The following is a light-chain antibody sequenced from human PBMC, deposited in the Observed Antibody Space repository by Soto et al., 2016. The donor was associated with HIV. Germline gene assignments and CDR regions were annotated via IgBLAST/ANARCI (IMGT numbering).Light chain of an antibody. Sequence: LTQPPSVSVAPGKTARITCGGNDLRSKIVHWYQQKPGQAPVLVVYDDSDRPSGIPERISGSNSGNTATLTITRVEAGDEADYYCQVWHSDSDHWVFGGGTKLTVL. V-gene: IGLV3-21*03. J-gene: IGLJ3*02. CDR2: DDS. CDR3: QVWHSDSDHWV. CDR1: DLRSKI.